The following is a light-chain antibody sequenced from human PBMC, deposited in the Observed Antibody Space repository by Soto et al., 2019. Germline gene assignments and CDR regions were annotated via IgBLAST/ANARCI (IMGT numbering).Light chain of an antibody. CDR1: QSISSW. CDR3: QPYTT. V-gene: IGKV1-5*03. Sequence: DIQMTQSPSTLSASVGDRVTITCRASQSISSWLAWYQQKPGKAPKLLIYKASSLESGVPSRFSGSGSGTEFTLTIISLQPDDFATYYGQPYTTSGQGTKLAIK. J-gene: IGKJ1*01. CDR2: KAS.